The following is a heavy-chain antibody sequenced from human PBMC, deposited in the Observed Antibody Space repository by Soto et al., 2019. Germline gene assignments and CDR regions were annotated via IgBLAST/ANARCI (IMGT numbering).Heavy chain of an antibody. J-gene: IGHJ4*02. CDR2: ITGYDGNA. D-gene: IGHD1-26*01. Sequence: QVQLVQSGAEVKKPGASVTVSCKASGYTFISYGISWVRQAPGQGLEWMGWITGYDGNANYAQKFQGRVTMTTDTSTNTAYMDLRRLSSDDTAVYYCARTTHEEPTFDYWGQGTLVTVSS. CDR3: ARTTHEEPTFDY. CDR1: GYTFISYG. V-gene: IGHV1-18*01.